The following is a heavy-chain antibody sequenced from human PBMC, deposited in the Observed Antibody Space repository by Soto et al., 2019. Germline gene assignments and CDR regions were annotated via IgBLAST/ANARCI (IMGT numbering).Heavy chain of an antibody. CDR1: GYSFTSYW. V-gene: IGHV5-51*01. CDR2: IYPGDSDT. CDR3: TRDDVECSGGSCYGVPMDV. J-gene: IGHJ6*03. Sequence: GESLKISCKGSGYSFTSYWIGWVRQMPGKGLEWMGIIYPGDSDTRYSPSFQGQVTISADNSENTLFLQMNSLRVEDTAVYYCTRDDVECSGGSCYGVPMDVWGKGTTVTVSS. D-gene: IGHD2-15*01.